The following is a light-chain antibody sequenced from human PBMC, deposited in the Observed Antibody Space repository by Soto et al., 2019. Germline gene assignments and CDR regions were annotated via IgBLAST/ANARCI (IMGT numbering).Light chain of an antibody. CDR2: AAS. Sequence: DIQLTQSPSFLSASVGDRVTITCRASQDINSYLAWYQLKPGKAPKLLVYAASTLQGGVPSKFGGSGSGTEFALTISGLQPEDFATYYCQQFKSYPITFGQGTRLEIK. V-gene: IGKV1-9*01. CDR1: QDINSY. J-gene: IGKJ5*01. CDR3: QQFKSYPIT.